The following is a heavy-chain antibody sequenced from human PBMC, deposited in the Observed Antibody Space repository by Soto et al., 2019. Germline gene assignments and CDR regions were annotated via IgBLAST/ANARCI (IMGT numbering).Heavy chain of an antibody. D-gene: IGHD6-6*01. Sequence: PGGSLRLSCAASGFTFSSYAMSWVRQAPGKGLEWVSAISGSGGSTYYADSVKGRFTISRDNSKNTLYLQMNSLRAEDTAGYYCAKESIADYYYYGMDVWGQGTTVTVSS. CDR2: ISGSGGST. CDR1: GFTFSSYA. V-gene: IGHV3-23*01. J-gene: IGHJ6*02. CDR3: AKESIADYYYYGMDV.